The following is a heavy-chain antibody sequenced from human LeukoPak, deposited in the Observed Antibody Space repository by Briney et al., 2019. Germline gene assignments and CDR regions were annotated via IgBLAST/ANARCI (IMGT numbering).Heavy chain of an antibody. CDR2: IYTSGST. Sequence: KPSETLSLTCTVSGGSISSYYWSWIRQPAGKGLEWIGRIYTSGSTNYNPSLKSRVTMSVDTSKNQFSLKLGSVTAADTAVYYCAKGRVWSGYYTGRTPVDYWGQGTLVTVSS. D-gene: IGHD3-3*01. CDR1: GGSISSYY. V-gene: IGHV4-4*07. CDR3: AKGRVWSGYYTGRTPVDY. J-gene: IGHJ4*02.